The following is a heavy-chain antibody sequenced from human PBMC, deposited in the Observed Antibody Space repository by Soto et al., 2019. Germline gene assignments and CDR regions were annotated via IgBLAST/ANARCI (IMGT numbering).Heavy chain of an antibody. CDR1: GFTFNSYW. J-gene: IGHJ6*02. Sequence: GGSMRLSCAASGFTFNSYWMHWVRQAPGKGLVWVSRLNSDGSSKYYGDSMKGRFTISRDNAENTVYLQMNSLRDEDTAVYFCARGLKNYYAMDVWGQGTTVTVSS. D-gene: IGHD3-16*01. V-gene: IGHV3-74*01. CDR2: LNSDGSSK. CDR3: ARGLKNYYAMDV.